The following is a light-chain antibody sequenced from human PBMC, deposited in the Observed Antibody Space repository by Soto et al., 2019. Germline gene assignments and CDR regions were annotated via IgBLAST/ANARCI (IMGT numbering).Light chain of an antibody. CDR1: QSISNY. Sequence: DIQMTQSPSSLSASVGDRVIITCRASQSISNYLNWYQQKPGTAPKLLIYAASSLQSGVPSMFSGSGSGTDFTLTISSLQPEDFATYYCRQSYSTPKTFGQGTKVDIK. J-gene: IGKJ1*01. CDR2: AAS. V-gene: IGKV1-39*01. CDR3: RQSYSTPKT.